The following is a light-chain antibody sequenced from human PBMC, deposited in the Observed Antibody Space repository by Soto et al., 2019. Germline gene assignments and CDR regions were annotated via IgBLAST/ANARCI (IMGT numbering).Light chain of an antibody. CDR2: WAS. CDR1: QSVLYSSNNKKY. CDR3: QQYYSTPPT. Sequence: DIVMTQSPDSLAVSLGERATINCNSSQSVLYSSNNKKYLAWYQQKPGQPPKLLIYWASTRESGVPDRFSGSGSGTDFTLTISSLQAEDVAVYYCQQYYSTPPTFGQGTKV. J-gene: IGKJ1*01. V-gene: IGKV4-1*01.